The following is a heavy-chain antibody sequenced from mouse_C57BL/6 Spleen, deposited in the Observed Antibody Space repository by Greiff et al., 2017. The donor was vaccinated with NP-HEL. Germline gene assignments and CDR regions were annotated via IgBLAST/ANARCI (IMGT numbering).Heavy chain of an antibody. J-gene: IGHJ4*01. CDR2: ISNGGGST. CDR3: ARRRYYDGSRPYDYAMDY. D-gene: IGHD1-1*01. V-gene: IGHV5-12*01. CDR1: GFTFSDYY. Sequence: DVQLVESGGGLVQPGGSLKLSCAASGFTFSDYYMYWVRQTPEKRLEWVAYISNGGGSTYYPDTVKGRFTISRDNAKNTLYLQMSRLKSEDTAMYYCARRRYYDGSRPYDYAMDYWGQGTSVTVSS.